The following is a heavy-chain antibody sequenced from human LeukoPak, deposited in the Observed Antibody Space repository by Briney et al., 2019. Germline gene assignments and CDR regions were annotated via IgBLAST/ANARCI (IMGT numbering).Heavy chain of an antibody. CDR2: IYTSGST. CDR3: ARDQDYYDSSGYYSWFDP. Sequence: PSETLSLTCTVSGGSISSCYWSWIRQPAGKGLEWIGRIYTSGSTNYNPSLKSRVTMSVDTSKNQFSLKLSSVTAADTAVYYCARDQDYYDSSGYYSWFDPWGQGTLVTVSS. CDR1: GGSISSCY. D-gene: IGHD3-22*01. J-gene: IGHJ5*02. V-gene: IGHV4-4*07.